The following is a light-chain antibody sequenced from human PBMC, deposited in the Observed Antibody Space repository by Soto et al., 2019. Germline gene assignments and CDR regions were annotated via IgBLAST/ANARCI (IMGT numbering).Light chain of an antibody. CDR2: DVS. CDR3: SSYTSTSTLA. J-gene: IGLJ2*01. Sequence: QSVLTQPTSVSGSPGQSITISCTGTSSDVGGYNFVSWYQQYPGKAPKLMIYDVSNRPSGVSNRFSGSKSGNTASLTISGLQAEDEADYYCSSYTSTSTLAFGGGTQLTVL. V-gene: IGLV2-14*01. CDR1: SSDVGGYNF.